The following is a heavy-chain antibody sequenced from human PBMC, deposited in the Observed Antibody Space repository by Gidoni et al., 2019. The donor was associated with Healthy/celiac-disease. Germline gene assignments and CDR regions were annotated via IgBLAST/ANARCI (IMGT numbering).Heavy chain of an antibody. Sequence: QVQLVQSGAEVKKPGASVKVSCKASGYTFTSYGLSWVRQAPGQGLEWMGWISAYNGNTNYAQKLQGRVTMTTDTSTSTAYMELRSLRSDDTAVYYCARRVITMVRGVIIPYYGMDVWGQGTTVTVSS. J-gene: IGHJ6*02. CDR2: ISAYNGNT. V-gene: IGHV1-18*01. CDR1: GYTFTSYG. D-gene: IGHD3-10*01. CDR3: ARRVITMVRGVIIPYYGMDV.